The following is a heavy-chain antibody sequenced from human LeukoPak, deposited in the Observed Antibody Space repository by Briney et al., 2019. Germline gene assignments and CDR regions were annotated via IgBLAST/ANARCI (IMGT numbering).Heavy chain of an antibody. J-gene: IGHJ4*02. CDR2: INHSGST. Sequence: SETLSLTCAVYGGSFSGYYWSWIRQPPGKGLEWIGEINHSGSTNYNPSLKSRVTISVDTSKNQFSLKLSSVTAADTAVYYCASESRYSYGFDYWGQGTLVTVSS. V-gene: IGHV4-34*01. CDR1: GGSFSGYY. D-gene: IGHD5-18*01. CDR3: ASESRYSYGFDY.